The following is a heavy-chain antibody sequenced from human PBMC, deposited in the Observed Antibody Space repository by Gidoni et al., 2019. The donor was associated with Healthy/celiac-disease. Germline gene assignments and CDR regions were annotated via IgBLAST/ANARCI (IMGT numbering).Heavy chain of an antibody. J-gene: IGHJ6*04. V-gene: IGHV3-23*01. CDR3: YKNGYVGSTSVRSGYYSVMDV. D-gene: IGHD3-22*01. CDR2: IVVGVGSP. CDR1: GFTFSSYA. Sequence: EVQLLESGGGLVQPGGSLRLSCAASGFTFSSYAMSWVRQAPGTGLDGASVIVVGVGSPYTAAPWKGRFPFSGTNPKNTRYLQMTSLGAEETALYSCYKNGYVGSTSVRSGYYSVMDVWGKGPTFPVS.